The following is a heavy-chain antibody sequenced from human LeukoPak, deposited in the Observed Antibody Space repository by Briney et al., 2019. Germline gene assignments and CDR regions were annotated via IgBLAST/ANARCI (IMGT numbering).Heavy chain of an antibody. V-gene: IGHV4-61*01. D-gene: IGHD3-9*01. J-gene: IGHJ5*02. CDR2: IYYSGST. Sequence: SETLSLTCSVSGGSVSSSSYYWSWIRQPPGKGLEWIGYIYYSGSTNYNPSLKSRVTISVDTSKNQFSLKLSSVTAADTAVYYCARDLTYYDILTGYSRWFDPWGQGTLVTVSS. CDR3: ARDLTYYDILTGYSRWFDP. CDR1: GGSVSSSSYY.